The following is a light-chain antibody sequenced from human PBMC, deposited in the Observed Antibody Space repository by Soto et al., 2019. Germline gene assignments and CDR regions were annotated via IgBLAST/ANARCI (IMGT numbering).Light chain of an antibody. Sequence: DIQMTQSPSSLSASVGDRVTITCQASQDISNYLNWYQQKPGKAPKLLIYDASNLETGVPSRFNGSASGTDFTFTIRSLQPEDIATYYCQQYDNLPPYTFCQGTKLEIK. CDR2: DAS. J-gene: IGKJ2*01. V-gene: IGKV1-33*01. CDR1: QDISNY. CDR3: QQYDNLPPYT.